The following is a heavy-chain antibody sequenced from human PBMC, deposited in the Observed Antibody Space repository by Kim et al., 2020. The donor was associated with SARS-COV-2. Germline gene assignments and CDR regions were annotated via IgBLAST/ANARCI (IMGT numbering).Heavy chain of an antibody. Sequence: SVKVSCKASGGTFSSYAISWVRQAPGQGLEWMGGIIPIFGTANYAQKFQGRVTITADESTSTAYMELSSLRSEDTAVYYCARDRPNLGHLWSSYGMDVWGQGTTVTVSS. V-gene: IGHV1-69*13. J-gene: IGHJ6*02. CDR3: ARDRPNLGHLWSSYGMDV. CDR1: GGTFSSYA. CDR2: IIPIFGTA. D-gene: IGHD5-18*01.